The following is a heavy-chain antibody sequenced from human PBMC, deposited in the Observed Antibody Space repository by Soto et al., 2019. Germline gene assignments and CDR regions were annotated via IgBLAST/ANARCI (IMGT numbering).Heavy chain of an antibody. Sequence: QVQLQQWGAGLLKPSETLSLTCAVYGGSFSGYYWSWIRQPPGKGLEWIGEINHSGSTNYNPSLKSRVTISVDTSTNQFSMKLSSVTAADTAVYYCARGRAGYYGSGSYNYMDVWGKGTTVTVSS. D-gene: IGHD3-10*01. CDR2: INHSGST. CDR3: ARGRAGYYGSGSYNYMDV. J-gene: IGHJ6*03. V-gene: IGHV4-34*01. CDR1: GGSFSGYY.